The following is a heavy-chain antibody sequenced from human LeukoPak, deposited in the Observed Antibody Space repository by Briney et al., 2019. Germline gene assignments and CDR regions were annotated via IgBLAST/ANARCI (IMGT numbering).Heavy chain of an antibody. Sequence: SETLSLTCAVYGGSFRGYYWSWIRQPPGKGLEGIGEINHSGSTNYNPSLKSRVTISVDTSKNQFSLKLSSVTAADTAVYYCATSRLGGGLPAGNWFDPWGQGTLVTVSS. CDR1: GGSFRGYY. CDR3: ATSRLGGGLPAGNWFDP. CDR2: INHSGST. J-gene: IGHJ5*02. V-gene: IGHV4-34*01. D-gene: IGHD3-16*01.